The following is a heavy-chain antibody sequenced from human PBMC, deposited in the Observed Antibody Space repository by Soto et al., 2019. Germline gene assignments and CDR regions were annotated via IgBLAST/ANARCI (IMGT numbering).Heavy chain of an antibody. V-gene: IGHV3-23*01. J-gene: IGHJ4*02. CDR1: GFTFSSYA. CDR3: AKVAIFEYYFDY. D-gene: IGHD3-9*01. CDR2: ISGSGGST. Sequence: EVQLLESGGGLVQPGGSLRLSCAASGFTFSSYAMRWVRQAPGKGLEWVSAISGSGGSTYNADSVKGRFTISRDNSKNTLYLQMISLRAEDTAVYYCAKVAIFEYYFDYWGQGTLVTVSS.